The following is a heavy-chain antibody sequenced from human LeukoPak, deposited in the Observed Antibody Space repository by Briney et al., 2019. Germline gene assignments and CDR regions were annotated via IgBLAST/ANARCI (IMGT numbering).Heavy chain of an antibody. Sequence: GGSLRLSCAASGFTFSCYAMSWVRQAPGKGLEWVSAISGSGGSTYYADSVKGRFTISRDNSKNTLYLQMNSLRAEDTAVYYCAKYGVPAAMQYGMDVWGQGTTVTVSS. CDR1: GFTFSCYA. D-gene: IGHD2-2*01. CDR2: ISGSGGST. J-gene: IGHJ6*02. CDR3: AKYGVPAAMQYGMDV. V-gene: IGHV3-23*01.